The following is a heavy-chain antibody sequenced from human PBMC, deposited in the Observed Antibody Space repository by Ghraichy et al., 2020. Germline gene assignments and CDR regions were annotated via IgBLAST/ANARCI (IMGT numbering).Heavy chain of an antibody. J-gene: IGHJ4*02. D-gene: IGHD1-26*01. CDR3: ASNIVGATTGSYYFDY. CDR2: IIPIFGTA. Sequence: SVKVSCKASGGTFSSYAISWVRQAPGQGLEWMGGIIPIFGTANYAQKFQGRVTITADESTSTAYMELSSLRSEDTAVYYCASNIVGATTGSYYFDYWGQGTLVTVSS. V-gene: IGHV1-69*13. CDR1: GGTFSSYA.